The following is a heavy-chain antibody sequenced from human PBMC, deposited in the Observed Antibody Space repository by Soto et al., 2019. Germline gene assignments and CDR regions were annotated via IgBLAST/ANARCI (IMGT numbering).Heavy chain of an antibody. CDR1: GFSLRTSGVG. CDR3: AKSGSSGWYGRLDP. J-gene: IGHJ5*02. CDR2: IYWNDDK. V-gene: IGHV2-5*01. D-gene: IGHD6-19*01. Sequence: PTLVNPTQTLTLTCIFSGFSLRTSGVGVGWIRQPPGKALEWLGFIYWNDDKRYSPSLKSRLTITKDTSKNQVVLTMTNMDTVDTAQHYHAKSGSSGWYGRLDPWGQGTLVTAYS.